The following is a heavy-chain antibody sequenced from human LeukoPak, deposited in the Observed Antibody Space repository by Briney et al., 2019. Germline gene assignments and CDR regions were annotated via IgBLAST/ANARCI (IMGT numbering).Heavy chain of an antibody. D-gene: IGHD6-19*01. J-gene: IGHJ4*02. V-gene: IGHV1-2*02. CDR2: INPNSGGT. CDR3: ALIRAKSSGWYSWANSGYYFDY. Sequence: GASVKVSCKASGYTFTSYGISWVRQAPGQGLEWMGWINPNSGGTNYAQKFQGRVTMTRDTSISTAYMELSRLRSDDTAVYYCALIRAKSSGWYSWANSGYYFDYWGQGTLVTVSS. CDR1: GYTFTSYG.